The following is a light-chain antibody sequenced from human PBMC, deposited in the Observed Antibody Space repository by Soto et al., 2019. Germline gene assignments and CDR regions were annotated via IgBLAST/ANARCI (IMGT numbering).Light chain of an antibody. V-gene: IGLV2-23*01. CDR1: SSNVGDYNL. CDR2: EGN. CDR3: CSYAGIDTFVL. Sequence: QSVLTQPASVSGSPGQSITISCTGTSSNVGDYNLVSWYQQHPGKDPKLIIYEGNSRPSGVSSRFSGSKSGNTASLTISGLQSEDEGDYYCCSYAGIDTFVLFGGGTKLTVL. J-gene: IGLJ3*02.